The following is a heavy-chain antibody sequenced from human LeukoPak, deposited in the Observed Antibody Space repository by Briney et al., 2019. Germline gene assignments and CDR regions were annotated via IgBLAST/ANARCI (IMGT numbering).Heavy chain of an antibody. D-gene: IGHD2-2*01. CDR3: ARGRPYCSSTSCYPEYFQH. V-gene: IGHV4-30-4*08. Sequence: PSQTLSLTCTVSGGSISSGDYYWRWIRQPPGKGLEWIGYIYYSGSTYYNPSLKSRVTISVDTSKNQFSLKLSSVTAADTAVYYCARGRPYCSSTSCYPEYFQHWGQGTLVTVSS. J-gene: IGHJ1*01. CDR1: GGSISSGDYY. CDR2: IYYSGST.